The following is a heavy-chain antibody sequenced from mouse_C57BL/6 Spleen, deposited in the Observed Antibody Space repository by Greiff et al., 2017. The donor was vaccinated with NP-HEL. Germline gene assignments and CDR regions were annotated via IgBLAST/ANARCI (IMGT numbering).Heavy chain of an antibody. CDR1: GFTFSSYG. Sequence: EVNVVESGGDLVKPGGSLKLSCAASGFTFSSYGMSWVRQTPDKRLEWVATISSGGSYTYYPARVKGRFTISRDNAKNTLYLQMSSLKYEDTAMYYCARHLTTVVATEGFAYGGQGTLVTVSA. CDR3: ARHLTTVVATEGFAY. V-gene: IGHV5-6*01. J-gene: IGHJ3*01. D-gene: IGHD1-1*01. CDR2: ISSGGSYT.